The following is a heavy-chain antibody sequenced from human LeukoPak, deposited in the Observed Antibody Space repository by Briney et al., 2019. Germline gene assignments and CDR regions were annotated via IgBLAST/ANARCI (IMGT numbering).Heavy chain of an antibody. Sequence: SETLSLTCTVSSGSISTSNYYWGWVRQPPGTALEWIGNIFYTGSTYYNPSLKSRVTISVDKSKNQFSLKLSSVTAADTAVYYCARDFGAARPGDYWGQGTLVTVSS. CDR2: IFYTGST. J-gene: IGHJ4*02. V-gene: IGHV4-39*07. CDR1: SGSISTSNYY. D-gene: IGHD6-6*01. CDR3: ARDFGAARPGDY.